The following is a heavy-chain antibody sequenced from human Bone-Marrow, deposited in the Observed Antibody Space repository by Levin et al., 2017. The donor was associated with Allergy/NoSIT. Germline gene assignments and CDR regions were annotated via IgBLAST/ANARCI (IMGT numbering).Heavy chain of an antibody. V-gene: IGHV3-74*03. CDR3: VRDSSHEREKSYNWFDH. Sequence: GGSLRLSCAASGFTFSTYWMHWVRQAPGKGLVWVSRINSDGGSTEYADSVKGRFTISRDNAKNTLYLQMNSLRAEDTAVYYCVRDSSHEREKSYNWFDHWGQGNLVTVS. CDR1: GFTFSTYW. D-gene: IGHD1-26*01. J-gene: IGHJ5*02. CDR2: INSDGGST.